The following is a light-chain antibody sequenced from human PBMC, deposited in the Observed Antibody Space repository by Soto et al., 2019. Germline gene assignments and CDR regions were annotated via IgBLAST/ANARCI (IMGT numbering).Light chain of an antibody. Sequence: EIVLTQSPGALSLSPGERATLSCRASQSVSNSHSAWYQQKPGQAPRLLIYGASNRATGVSDRFSGSGSGTDFTLTITRLEPEDSAVYYCQPYDRSPLFGGGTKVEI. CDR1: QSVSNSH. J-gene: IGKJ4*01. CDR2: GAS. V-gene: IGKV3-20*01. CDR3: QPYDRSPL.